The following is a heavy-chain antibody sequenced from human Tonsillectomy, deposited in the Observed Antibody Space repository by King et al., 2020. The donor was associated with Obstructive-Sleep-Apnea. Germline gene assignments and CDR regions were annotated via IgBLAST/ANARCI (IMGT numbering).Heavy chain of an antibody. Sequence: VQLVESGGGVVQPGRSLRLSCAASGFTFSSYAMHWVRQAPGKGLEWVAVISYDGSDKYYADDVKGRFSISRDNSKNTLYLQMNSLRAEDTAVYYCARSSSLTLIVVALRGHAFDIWGQGTMVTVSS. V-gene: IGHV3-30*04. CDR3: ARSSSLTLIVVALRGHAFDI. J-gene: IGHJ3*02. CDR2: ISYDGSDK. D-gene: IGHD3-22*01. CDR1: GFTFSSYA.